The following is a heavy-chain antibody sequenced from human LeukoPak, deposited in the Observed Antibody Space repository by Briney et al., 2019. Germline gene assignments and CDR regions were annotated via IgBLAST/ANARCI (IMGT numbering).Heavy chain of an antibody. D-gene: IGHD3-10*01. CDR3: ARLWYYYGSGSYADWFDP. V-gene: IGHV1-69*13. CDR2: IIPIFGTA. Sequence: ASVKVSCKASGGTFSSYAISWVRQAPGQGLEWMGGIIPIFGTANYAQKFQGRVTITADESTSTAYMELSSLRSEDTAVYYCARLWYYYGSGSYADWFDPWGQGTLVTVSS. CDR1: GGTFSSYA. J-gene: IGHJ5*02.